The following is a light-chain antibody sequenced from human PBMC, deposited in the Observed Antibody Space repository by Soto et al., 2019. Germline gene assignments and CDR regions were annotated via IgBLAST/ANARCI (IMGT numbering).Light chain of an antibody. CDR3: SSYTSSSTPRV. CDR2: DVS. J-gene: IGLJ1*01. Sequence: QSALTQPASVSGSPGQSITISCTGTSSDFGGNNDVSWYQQHPGKAPKLIIYDVSNRPSGVSNRFSGSKSGNTASLTISGLQAEDEADYYCSSYTSSSTPRVFGTGTKVTVL. CDR1: SSDFGGNND. V-gene: IGLV2-14*03.